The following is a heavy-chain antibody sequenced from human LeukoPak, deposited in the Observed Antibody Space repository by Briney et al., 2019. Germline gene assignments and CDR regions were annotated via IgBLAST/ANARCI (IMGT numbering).Heavy chain of an antibody. Sequence: GGSLRLTCVASGFTFNNYAMTWVRQAPGKGLEWVSAISGSGYSTYYADSVKGRFTISRDNSKNTLYLQMNSLRAEDTALYFCAQWSRYFDYWGQGTLVTVSS. CDR3: AQWSRYFDY. CDR1: GFTFNNYA. D-gene: IGHD1-26*01. J-gene: IGHJ4*02. V-gene: IGHV3-23*01. CDR2: ISGSGYST.